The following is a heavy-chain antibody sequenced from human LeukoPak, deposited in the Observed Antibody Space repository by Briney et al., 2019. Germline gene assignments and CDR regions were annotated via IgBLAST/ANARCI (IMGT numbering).Heavy chain of an antibody. V-gene: IGHV3-53*01. CDR3: AKGYNYAYEY. Sequence: PGGSLRLSCAASGFTVSSSYMSWVRQAPGKGLEWVSLIYSGGSTYYAVSVKGRFTISRDNSKNTLYLQMNSLRPEDTAVYYCAKGYNYAYEYWGQGTLVTVSP. J-gene: IGHJ4*02. D-gene: IGHD5-18*01. CDR2: IYSGGST. CDR1: GFTVSSSY.